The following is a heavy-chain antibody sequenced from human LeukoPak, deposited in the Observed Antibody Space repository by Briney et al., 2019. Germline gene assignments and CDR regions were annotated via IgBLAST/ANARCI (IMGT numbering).Heavy chain of an antibody. Sequence: GSLRLSCAASGFTFSDYYMSWIRQAPGKGLEWVSYISSSGSTIYYADSVKGRFTISRDNAKNTVSLQMNSLRAEDTAIYFCARVPPPFTMYYMDVWGKGTPVIVSS. CDR1: GFTFSDYY. J-gene: IGHJ6*03. V-gene: IGHV3-11*01. CDR2: ISSSGSTI. D-gene: IGHD5-24*01. CDR3: ARVPPPFTMYYMDV.